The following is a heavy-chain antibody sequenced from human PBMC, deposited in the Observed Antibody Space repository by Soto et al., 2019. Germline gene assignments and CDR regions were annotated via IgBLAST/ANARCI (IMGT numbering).Heavy chain of an antibody. Sequence: EVQLVESGGGLVQPGRSLRLSCAASGFTFDDYAMHWVRQAPGKGLEWVSGISCNSGSIGYADSVKGRFTISRDNAKNSLYLQMNSLRAEDTALYYCAKDGGIVVVPAAPYFDLWGRGTLVTVSS. J-gene: IGHJ2*01. CDR1: GFTFDDYA. V-gene: IGHV3-9*01. CDR3: AKDGGIVVVPAAPYFDL. D-gene: IGHD2-2*01. CDR2: ISCNSGSI.